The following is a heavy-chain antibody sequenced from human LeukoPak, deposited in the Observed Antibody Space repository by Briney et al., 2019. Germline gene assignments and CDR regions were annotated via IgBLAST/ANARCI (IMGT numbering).Heavy chain of an antibody. CDR2: IYYSGST. Sequence: SSETLSLTCTVSGGSLNSYYWTWIRQPPGKGLEWIGDIYYSGSTHYNPSLNSRVTISMDTSKNHFSLKLSSVTAADTAIYYCARTSRHFYGSGSNLTPWPADMDVWGQGTKVTVSS. D-gene: IGHD3-10*01. J-gene: IGHJ6*02. CDR1: GGSLNSYY. CDR3: ARTSRHFYGSGSNLTPWPADMDV. V-gene: IGHV4-59*01.